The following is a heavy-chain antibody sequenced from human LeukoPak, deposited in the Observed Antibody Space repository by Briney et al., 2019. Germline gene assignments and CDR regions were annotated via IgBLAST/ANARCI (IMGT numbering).Heavy chain of an antibody. Sequence: SETLSLTCTVSGGSISSYYWSWIRQPPGKGLEWIGYIYYSGSTNYNPSLKSRVTISVDTSKNQFSLKLSSVTAADTAAYYCARLRVSSGGEYYFDYWGQGTLVTVSS. CDR1: GGSISSYY. J-gene: IGHJ4*02. V-gene: IGHV4-59*08. CDR2: IYYSGST. D-gene: IGHD3-16*01. CDR3: ARLRVSSGGEYYFDY.